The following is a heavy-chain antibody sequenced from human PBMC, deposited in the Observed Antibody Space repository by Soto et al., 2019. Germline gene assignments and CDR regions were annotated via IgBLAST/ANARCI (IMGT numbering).Heavy chain of an antibody. J-gene: IGHJ6*02. Sequence: GGSLRLSCAASGFTFSSYAMSWVRQAPGKGLEWVSAISGSGGSTDYADSVKGRFTISRDNSKNTLYLQMNSLRAEDTAVYYCAKDSGTITMVRGVIYYYGMDVWGQGTTVTVSS. D-gene: IGHD3-10*01. CDR1: GFTFSSYA. CDR2: ISGSGGST. V-gene: IGHV3-23*01. CDR3: AKDSGTITMVRGVIYYYGMDV.